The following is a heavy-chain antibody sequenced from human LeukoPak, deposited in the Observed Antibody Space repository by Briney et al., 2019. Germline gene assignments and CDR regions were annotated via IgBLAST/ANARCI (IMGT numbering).Heavy chain of an antibody. J-gene: IGHJ3*02. CDR1: GGSISSYY. Sequence: PSETLSLTCTVSGGSISSYYWSWIRQPPGKGLEWIGYIYDSGGTDYNPSLRSRVTISLDTSKNQFSLKLTSVTAADTAVYHCARAGSGYSFDIWGQGTMVTVSS. CDR3: ARAGSGYSFDI. D-gene: IGHD3-22*01. V-gene: IGHV4-59*01. CDR2: IYDSGGT.